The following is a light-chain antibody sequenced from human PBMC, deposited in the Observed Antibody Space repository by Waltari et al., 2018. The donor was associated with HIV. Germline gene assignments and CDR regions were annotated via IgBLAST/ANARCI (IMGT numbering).Light chain of an antibody. CDR1: QNIGNN. Sequence: EIVMTQSPATLSVSPGERATLSCRASQNIGNNFAWYQQKPGQAPRLLIYETSARATGVPARFSGSGSGTESALTISSLQSEDFAVYYCQQYSHWPLTFGRGTKVEIK. CDR2: ETS. V-gene: IGKV3-15*01. J-gene: IGKJ4*01. CDR3: QQYSHWPLT.